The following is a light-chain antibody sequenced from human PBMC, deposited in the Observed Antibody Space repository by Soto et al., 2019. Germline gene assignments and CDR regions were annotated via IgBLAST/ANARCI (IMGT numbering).Light chain of an antibody. CDR3: QSYDISLSGYVV. Sequence: QSVLTQPPSVSGAPGQRVTISCTGSSSNIGAGYDVHWYQQLPGTAPKLLIYGNSNRPSGVPDRFSGSKSGTSASLAITGREAEDEADYYCQSYDISLSGYVVFGGGTQLTVL. J-gene: IGLJ2*01. CDR1: SSNIGAGYD. V-gene: IGLV1-40*01. CDR2: GNS.